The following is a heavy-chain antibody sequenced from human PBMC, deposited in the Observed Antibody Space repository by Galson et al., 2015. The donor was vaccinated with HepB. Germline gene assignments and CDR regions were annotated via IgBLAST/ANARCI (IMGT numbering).Heavy chain of an antibody. Sequence: SVKVSCKASGYTFTSYGISWVRQAPGQGLEWMGWISAYNGNTNYAQKPQGRVTMTTDTSTSTAYMELRSLRSDDTAVYYCARWPDSDSNYDYWGQGTLVTVSS. CDR2: ISAYNGNT. D-gene: IGHD4-11*01. V-gene: IGHV1-18*04. CDR1: GYTFTSYG. CDR3: ARWPDSDSNYDY. J-gene: IGHJ4*02.